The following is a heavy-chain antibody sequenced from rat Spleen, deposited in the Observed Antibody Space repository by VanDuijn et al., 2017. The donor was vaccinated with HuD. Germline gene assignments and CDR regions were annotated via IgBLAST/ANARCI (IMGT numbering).Heavy chain of an antibody. CDR1: GFTFSNYY. V-gene: IGHV5-27*01. J-gene: IGHJ2*01. Sequence: EVQLVESGGGLVQPGRSLKLACAASGFTFSNYYMAWVRQAPTKGLEWVAFISIGGGSTFYRDSGKGRFTISRDDAKRTLYLQMDSLRSEDTATYYCTTGVHWGQGVMVTVSS. CDR2: ISIGGGST. CDR3: TTGVH.